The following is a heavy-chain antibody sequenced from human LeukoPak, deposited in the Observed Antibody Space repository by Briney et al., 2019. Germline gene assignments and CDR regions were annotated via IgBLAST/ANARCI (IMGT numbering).Heavy chain of an antibody. Sequence: GGSPRLSCAASGFTFSSYEMNWVRQAPGKGLEWVSYISSSGSTIYYADSVKGRFTISRVNAKNSLYLQMNSLRVEDTALYYCARDLLSSTYYYHYYMDVWGKGTTVTVSS. J-gene: IGHJ6*03. CDR2: ISSSGSTI. D-gene: IGHD1-26*01. V-gene: IGHV3-48*03. CDR1: GFTFSSYE. CDR3: ARDLLSSTYYYHYYMDV.